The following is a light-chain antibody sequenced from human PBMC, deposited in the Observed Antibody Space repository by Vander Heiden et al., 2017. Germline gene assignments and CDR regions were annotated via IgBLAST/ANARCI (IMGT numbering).Light chain of an antibody. J-gene: IGKJ2*01. Sequence: EIVLTQSPATLSLSPGERATLSCRARQSVTSYLAWYQQKPGQAPRLLIYDASNRATGIPDRFSGSGSETDFTLTIRSLEPEDFAVYYCQQRSSWPRTFGQGTNLEI. V-gene: IGKV3-11*01. CDR1: QSVTSY. CDR2: DAS. CDR3: QQRSSWPRT.